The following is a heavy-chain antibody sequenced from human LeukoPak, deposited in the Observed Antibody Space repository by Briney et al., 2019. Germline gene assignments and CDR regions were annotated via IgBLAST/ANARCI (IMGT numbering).Heavy chain of an antibody. CDR2: IKQDGSEK. Sequence: GGSLRLSCAASGFTFSSYWMSWVRQAPGKGLEWVANIKQDGSEKCYVDSVKGRFTISRDNAKNSLYLQMNSLRAEDTAVYYCARVGRDGYKIGIDYWGQGTLVTVSS. CDR3: ARVGRDGYKIGIDY. V-gene: IGHV3-7*05. CDR1: GFTFSSYW. J-gene: IGHJ4*02. D-gene: IGHD5-24*01.